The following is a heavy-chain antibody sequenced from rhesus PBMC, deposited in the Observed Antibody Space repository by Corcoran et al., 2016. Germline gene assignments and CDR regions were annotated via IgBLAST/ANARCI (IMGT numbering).Heavy chain of an antibody. CDR3: ARDPTYNWNSLLLWY. CDR1: GGSISDDYY. D-gene: IGHD1-26*01. Sequence: QVQLQESGPGLVKPSETLSLTCAVSGGSISDDYYWSWIRQPPGKGLEWIGYIYGSGGGTNYNPSLKNLVIISIDTSKNQFSLKLSSVTAADTAVYYCARDPTYNWNSLLLWYWGQGVLVTVSS. CDR2: IYGSGGGT. V-gene: IGHV4-106*01. J-gene: IGHJ4*01.